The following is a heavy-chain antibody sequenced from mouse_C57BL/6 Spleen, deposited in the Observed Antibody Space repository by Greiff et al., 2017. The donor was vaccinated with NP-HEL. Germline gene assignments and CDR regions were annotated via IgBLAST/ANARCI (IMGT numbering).Heavy chain of an antibody. CDR3: TNRGTAQATGY. CDR1: GFNIKDDY. D-gene: IGHD3-2*02. Sequence: LVESGAELVRPGASVKLSCTASGFNIKDDYMHWVKQRPEQGLEWIGWIDPENGDTEYASKFQGKATIPADTSSNTAYLKLSSLTADDPAVYYCTNRGTAQATGYWGQGTTLTVSS. J-gene: IGHJ2*01. V-gene: IGHV14-4*01. CDR2: IDPENGDT.